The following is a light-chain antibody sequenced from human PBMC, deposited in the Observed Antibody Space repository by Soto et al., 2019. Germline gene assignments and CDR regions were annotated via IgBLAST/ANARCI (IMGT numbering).Light chain of an antibody. Sequence: QSVLTQPASVSVSPGQSITMSCTGTSGDVGVYKFVSWYQQHPGKAPKLIIYEVSNRPSGVSSRFSGSMSGNTASLTISGLQAEDEADYYCGSYTGTIYVFGTGTKVTVL. CDR3: GSYTGTIYV. CDR2: EVS. J-gene: IGLJ1*01. V-gene: IGLV2-14*01. CDR1: SGDVGVYKF.